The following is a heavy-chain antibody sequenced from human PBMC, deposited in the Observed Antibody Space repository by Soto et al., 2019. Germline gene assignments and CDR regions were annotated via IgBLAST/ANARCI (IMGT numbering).Heavy chain of an antibody. D-gene: IGHD1-26*01. J-gene: IGHJ6*02. V-gene: IGHV4-39*01. Sequence: SETLSLTCTVSGGSISSSSYYWGWIRQPPGKGLEWIGSIYYSGSTYYNPSLKSRVTISVDTSKNQFSLKLSSVTAADTAVYYCARLKWGFESESYSYYYGMDVWGQGTTVTVSS. CDR3: ARLKWGFESESYSYYYGMDV. CDR2: IYYSGST. CDR1: GGSISSSSYY.